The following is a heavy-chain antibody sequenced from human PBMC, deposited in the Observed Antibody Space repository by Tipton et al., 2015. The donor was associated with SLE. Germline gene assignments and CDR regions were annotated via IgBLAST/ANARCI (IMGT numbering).Heavy chain of an antibody. Sequence: SLRLSCAASGFTVSSNYMSWVRQAPGKGLEWVSVIYSGGSTYYADSVKGRFTISRDNSKNTLYLQMNSLRAEDTAVYYCVKDKVTVYYYGMDVWGQGTTVTVSS. D-gene: IGHD4-23*01. CDR2: IYSGGST. CDR3: VKDKVTVYYYGMDV. CDR1: GFTVSSNY. J-gene: IGHJ6*02. V-gene: IGHV3-53*01.